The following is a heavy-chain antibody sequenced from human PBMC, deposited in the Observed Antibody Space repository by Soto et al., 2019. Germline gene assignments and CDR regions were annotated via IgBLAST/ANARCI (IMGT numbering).Heavy chain of an antibody. D-gene: IGHD2-2*01. CDR3: ARNWNLALVPAAYFDS. CDR2: VYYTGTT. CDR1: DFSVLTSIYY. Sequence: WETLSLTCTVSDFSVLTSIYYWAWIRQPPGKGLEWVGTVYYTGTTYYNPSLQSRVTISIDTSKNQFSPNLNSVTAADTAVYYCARNWNLALVPAAYFDSWGQGTLVTVSS. V-gene: IGHV4-39*01. J-gene: IGHJ4*02.